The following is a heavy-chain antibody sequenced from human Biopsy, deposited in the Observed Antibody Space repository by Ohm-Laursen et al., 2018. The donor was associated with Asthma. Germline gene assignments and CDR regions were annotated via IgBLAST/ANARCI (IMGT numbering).Heavy chain of an antibody. CDR2: MYHSGRT. CDR1: GGSVSSGNNS. J-gene: IGHJ5*02. CDR3: ARAAITGIRGWFDP. Sequence: TLSLTCDVSGGSVSSGNNSWTWIRQPPGKGLEWIGYMYHSGRTYYNPSLKSRVNISVDKSKNQFHLNLSSVTAADTAVYFCARAAITGIRGWFDPWGQGTQVTVSS. V-gene: IGHV4-30-2*01. D-gene: IGHD1-20*01.